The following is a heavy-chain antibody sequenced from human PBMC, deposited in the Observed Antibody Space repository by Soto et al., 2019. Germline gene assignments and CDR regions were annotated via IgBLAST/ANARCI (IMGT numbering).Heavy chain of an antibody. J-gene: IGHJ6*02. CDR2: INPNSGGT. CDR3: ARDMVDCSSTSCPYYYYGMDV. V-gene: IGHV1-2*04. D-gene: IGHD2-2*01. CDR1: GYTFTGYY. Sequence: VASVKVSCKASGYTFTGYYMHWVRQAPGQGLEWMGWINPNSGGTNYAQKFQGWVTMTRDTSISTAYMELSRLRSDDTAVYYCARDMVDCSSTSCPYYYYGMDVWGQGTTVTVSS.